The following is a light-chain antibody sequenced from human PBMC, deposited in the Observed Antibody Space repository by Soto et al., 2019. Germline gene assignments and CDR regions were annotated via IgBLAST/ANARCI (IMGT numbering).Light chain of an antibody. V-gene: IGKV1-5*03. J-gene: IGKJ3*01. CDR2: KAS. CDR1: QSIGNW. Sequence: DVQMTQTPSSLSASVGDRVILTCRASQSIGNWLAWYQQKPGKAPKLLIYKASNLESGVPTRISGSGSGTDFTITISILQPEDFATYYCQHYNSYVFGPGTKVDIK. CDR3: QHYNSYV.